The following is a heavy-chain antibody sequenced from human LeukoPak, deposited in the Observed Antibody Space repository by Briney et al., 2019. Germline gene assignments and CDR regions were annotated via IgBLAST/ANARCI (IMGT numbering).Heavy chain of an antibody. CDR2: IFVSGST. V-gene: IGHV4-4*07. J-gene: IGHJ6*02. Sequence: MASETLSLTCTVSGGSIGNYYWTWIRQPAGKGLEWIGRIFVSGSTNYNPSLKGRVTMSVDTSKKQFSLRLTSMSAADTAVYFCARAIFGDSYHCIDVWGQGTTVTVSS. CDR3: ARAIFGDSYHCIDV. D-gene: IGHD3-10*01. CDR1: GGSIGNYY.